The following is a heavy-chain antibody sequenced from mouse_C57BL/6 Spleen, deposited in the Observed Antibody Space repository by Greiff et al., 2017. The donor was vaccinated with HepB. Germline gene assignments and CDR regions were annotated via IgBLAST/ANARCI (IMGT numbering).Heavy chain of an antibody. Sequence: VQLKESVAELVRPGASVKLSCTASGFHIKNTYMHWVKQRPEQGLEWIGRSDPANGNTKYAPKFQGKATITADTSANTAYLQLSSLTSEDTAIYYCARGAYWGQGTLVTVSA. CDR3: ARGAY. J-gene: IGHJ3*01. CDR2: SDPANGNT. CDR1: GFHIKNTY. V-gene: IGHV14-3*01.